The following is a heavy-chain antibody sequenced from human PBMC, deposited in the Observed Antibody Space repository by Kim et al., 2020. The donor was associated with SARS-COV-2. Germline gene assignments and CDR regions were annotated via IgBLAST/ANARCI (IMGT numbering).Heavy chain of an antibody. CDR3: ATILGEMATITGGAFNI. CDR1: GYTFTDYY. CDR2: INPKSGGT. Sequence: ASVKVSCKTSGYTFTDYYMHWMRQAPGQGLEWMGRINPKSGGTNNAQKFQGRVTMTRDTSISTAYMELSRLRSDDTAVYYCATILGEMATITGGAFNIWGQGTMVTVSS. D-gene: IGHD5-12*01. J-gene: IGHJ3*02. V-gene: IGHV1-2*06.